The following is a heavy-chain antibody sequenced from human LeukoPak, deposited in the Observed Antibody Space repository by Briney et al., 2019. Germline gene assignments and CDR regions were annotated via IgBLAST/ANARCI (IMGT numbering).Heavy chain of an antibody. CDR3: ARGLPYYDFWSGYSYYFDY. D-gene: IGHD3-3*01. J-gene: IGHJ4*02. CDR1: GGSFRGYY. V-gene: IGHV4-34*01. Sequence: PSETLSLTCAVYGGSFRGYYWSWIRQPPGKGLEWIGEINHSGSTNYNPSLKSRVTISVDTSKNQFSLKLSSVTAADTAVYYCARGLPYYDFWSGYSYYFDYWGQGTLVTVSS. CDR2: INHSGST.